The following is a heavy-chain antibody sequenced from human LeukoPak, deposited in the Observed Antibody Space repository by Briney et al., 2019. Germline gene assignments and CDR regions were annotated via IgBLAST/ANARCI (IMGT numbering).Heavy chain of an antibody. V-gene: IGHV3-74*01. J-gene: IGHJ4*02. Sequence: GGSLRLSCAASGFTFSTYWMHWVRQAPGKGLVWVSRINSDGTSTSYADSVRGRFTISRDNAKNTLFLQMNSLSAEDTAVYYCARRGIVLGAAPVLKYSFDYWGQGTLVTVSS. D-gene: IGHD1-26*01. CDR1: GFTFSTYW. CDR2: INSDGTST. CDR3: ARRGIVLGAAPVLKYSFDY.